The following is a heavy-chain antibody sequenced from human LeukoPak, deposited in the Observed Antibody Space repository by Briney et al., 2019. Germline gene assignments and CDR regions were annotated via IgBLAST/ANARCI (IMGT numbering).Heavy chain of an antibody. J-gene: IGHJ4*02. CDR1: GFTFSNSA. V-gene: IGHV3-23*01. D-gene: IGHD1-26*01. CDR2: ISTSSGSP. CDR3: AKGGRGSYRFDYFDF. Sequence: PGGSLRLACAASGFTFSNSAMSCVRQAPGKGLEWVSSISTSSGSPYYADSVKGRFTISRDTSKNTLFLQMNSLRAEDTALYYCAKGGRGSYRFDYFDFWGQGTLVTVSS.